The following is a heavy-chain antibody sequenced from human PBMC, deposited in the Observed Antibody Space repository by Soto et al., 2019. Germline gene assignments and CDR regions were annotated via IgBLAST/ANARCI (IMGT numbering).Heavy chain of an antibody. Sequence: GASVKVSCKASGYTLSDYYLQWVRQAPGQGLEWIGWINPNSGDTNYAQKFQGRVTLTRDTSINTAYMELTSLKLDDTAVYYCAREGGGIAAAGAGDDSFDIWGQGTMVTVSS. D-gene: IGHD6-13*01. CDR1: GYTLSDYY. CDR2: INPNSGDT. CDR3: AREGGGIAAAGAGDDSFDI. V-gene: IGHV1-2*02. J-gene: IGHJ3*02.